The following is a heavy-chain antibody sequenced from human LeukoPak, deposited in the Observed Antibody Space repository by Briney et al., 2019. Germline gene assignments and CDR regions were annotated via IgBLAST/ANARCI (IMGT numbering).Heavy chain of an antibody. D-gene: IGHD3-9*01. V-gene: IGHV3-7*01. CDR2: IKQDGSEK. J-gene: IGHJ6*03. CDR3: ARDGGRYYDILTGYYSDYYYYYMDV. CDR1: GFTFSSYW. Sequence: GGSLRLSCAASGFTFSSYWMSWVRQAPGKGLEWVANIKQDGSEKYYVDSVYGRFTISRDNAKNSLYLQMNSLRAEDTAVYYCARDGGRYYDILTGYYSDYYYYYMDVWGKGTTVTVSS.